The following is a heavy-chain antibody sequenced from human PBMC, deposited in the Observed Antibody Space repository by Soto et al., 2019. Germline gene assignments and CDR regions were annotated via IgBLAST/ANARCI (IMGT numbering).Heavy chain of an antibody. CDR3: AREGYNFGPFDY. CDR1: GGSLSSYY. Sequence: PSETLSLTFTVSGGSLSSYYWSWIRRPPGMGLEWIASISYSGTTNYNSSLKSRVTISIDTSKNQFSLKFNSVTAADTAVYYCAREGYNFGPFDYWGQGALVSVS. J-gene: IGHJ4*02. CDR2: ISYSGTT. D-gene: IGHD5-18*01. V-gene: IGHV4-59*01.